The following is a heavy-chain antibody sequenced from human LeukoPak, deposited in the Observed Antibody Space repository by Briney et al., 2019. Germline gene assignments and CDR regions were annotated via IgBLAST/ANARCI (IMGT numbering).Heavy chain of an antibody. CDR3: ARGVRYTYFYYYYMDV. CDR1: GYTFTDYY. V-gene: IGHV1-2*02. J-gene: IGHJ6*03. D-gene: IGHD5-18*01. Sequence: ASVKVSCKASGYTFTDYYMYWVRQAPGQGPEWIGWINPDSGGTNYVQKFQGRVTMTRDTSISTAYLELRWLRSDDTAIYYCARGVRYTYFYYYYMDVWGKGTTVTVSS. CDR2: INPDSGGT.